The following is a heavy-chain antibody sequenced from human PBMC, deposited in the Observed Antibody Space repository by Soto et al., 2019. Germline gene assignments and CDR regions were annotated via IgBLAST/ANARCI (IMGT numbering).Heavy chain of an antibody. Sequence: ASVKVSCKASGYTFTSYGISWVRQAPGQGPEWMGWISAYNGNTNYAQKLQGRVTMTTDTSTSTAYMELRSLRSDDTAVYYCARDSSSGWYPTGYYYGMDVWGQGTTVTVSS. CDR2: ISAYNGNT. V-gene: IGHV1-18*04. CDR3: ARDSSSGWYPTGYYYGMDV. J-gene: IGHJ6*02. CDR1: GYTFTSYG. D-gene: IGHD6-19*01.